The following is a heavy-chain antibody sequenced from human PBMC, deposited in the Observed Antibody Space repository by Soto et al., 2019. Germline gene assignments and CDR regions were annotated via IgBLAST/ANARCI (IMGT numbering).Heavy chain of an antibody. CDR1: GGSIGRGDCY. J-gene: IGHJ3*02. CDR3: ARPRYCSGDSCYGDVFEI. Sequence: SETRSLTCSLSGGSIGRGDCYWTWSRQPPGKGLEWIGYIYHSGSTYYNPSLRSRVIISIDTSKKQFSLKLSYVTAADTAVYYCARPRYCSGDSCYGDVFEIGGQGTMVT. V-gene: IGHV4-30-4*02. CDR2: IYHSGST. D-gene: IGHD2-15*01.